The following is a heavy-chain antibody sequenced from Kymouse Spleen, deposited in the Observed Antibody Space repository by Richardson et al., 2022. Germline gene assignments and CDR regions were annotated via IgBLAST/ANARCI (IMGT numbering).Heavy chain of an antibody. J-gene: IGHJ3*02. CDR3: TTGSDILTGYPDAFDI. CDR2: IKSKTDGGTT. V-gene: IGHV3-15*01. CDR1: GFTFSNAW. D-gene: IGHD3-9*01. Sequence: EVQLVESGGGLVKPGGSLRLSCAASGFTFSNAWMSWVRQAPGKGLEWVGRIKSKTDGGTTDYAAPVKGRFTISRDDSKNTLYLQMNSLKTEDTAVYYCTTGSDILTGYPDAFDIWGQGTMVTVSS.